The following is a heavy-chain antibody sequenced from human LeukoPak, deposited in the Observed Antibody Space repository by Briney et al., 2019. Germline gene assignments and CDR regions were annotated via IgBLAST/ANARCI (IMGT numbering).Heavy chain of an antibody. CDR1: GGSITNTNY. CDR3: AREGGPYRPLDY. Sequence: SETLSLTCGVSGGSITNTNYWTWVRQPPGKGLEWIGEVNLQGSTNYNPSLMGRVAISVDTSENHISLQLTSVTATDTAVYYCAREGGPYRPLDYSGQGTLVTVSS. CDR2: VNLQGST. V-gene: IGHV4-4*02. J-gene: IGHJ4*02.